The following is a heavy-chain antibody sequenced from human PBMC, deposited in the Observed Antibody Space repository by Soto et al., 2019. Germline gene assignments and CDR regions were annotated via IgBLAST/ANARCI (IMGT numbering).Heavy chain of an antibody. CDR2: MNPNSGNT. V-gene: IGHV1-8*01. J-gene: IGHJ6*03. Sequence: ASVKVSCKASGYTFTSYDINWVRQATGQGLEWMGWMNPNSGNTGYAQKFQGRVTMTRNTSISTAYMELSSLRSEDTAVYYCARLARGYCSSTSCYSDYYYMDVWGKGTTVTVSS. D-gene: IGHD2-2*01. CDR1: GYTFTSYD. CDR3: ARLARGYCSSTSCYSDYYYMDV.